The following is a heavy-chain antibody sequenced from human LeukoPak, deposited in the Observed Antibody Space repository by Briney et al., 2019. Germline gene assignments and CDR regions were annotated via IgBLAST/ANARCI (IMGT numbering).Heavy chain of an antibody. V-gene: IGHV3-21*01. D-gene: IGHD3-22*01. CDR2: ISSSSSYI. CDR1: GFTFTSYG. J-gene: IGHJ4*02. Sequence: GGSLRLSCAASGFTFTSYGMHWVRQAPGKGLEWVSSISSSSSYIYYADSVKGRFTISRDNAKKSLYLQMNSLRAEDTAVYYCARAIWESTGYYFDYWGQGTLVTVSS. CDR3: ARAIWESTGYYFDY.